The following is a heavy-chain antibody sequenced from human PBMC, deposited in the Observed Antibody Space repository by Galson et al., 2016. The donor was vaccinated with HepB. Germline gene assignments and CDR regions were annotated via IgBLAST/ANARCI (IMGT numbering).Heavy chain of an antibody. D-gene: IGHD2-15*01. J-gene: IGHJ6*02. Sequence: SLRLSCAASGFTVGSNYISWVRQAPGKGLEWVSVIYSGGDTYYADSVKGRFTVSRDNSKNTVYLQMNSLRSEDTAVYYCASYPRGSTPKAGVWGQGTTVTVSS. CDR3: ASYPRGSTPKAGV. CDR1: GFTVGSNY. CDR2: IYSGGDT. V-gene: IGHV3-53*01.